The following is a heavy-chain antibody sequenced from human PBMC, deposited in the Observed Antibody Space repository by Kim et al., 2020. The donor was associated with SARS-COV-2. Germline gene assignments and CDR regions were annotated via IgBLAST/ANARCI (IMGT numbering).Heavy chain of an antibody. Sequence: GGSLRLSCAAAGFTLRNYLMNWVRPTPWEGLVWVSRINSDGIITEDVDSVKGRLTISRDNAKNTLYLQMNSLRPEDTAVYYCARAGDYDISGYYGFFHHWGRVALVTVST. CDR1: GFTLRNYL. CDR2: INSDGIIT. D-gene: IGHD3-22*01. V-gene: IGHV3-74*03. J-gene: IGHJ1*01. CDR3: ARAGDYDISGYYGFFHH.